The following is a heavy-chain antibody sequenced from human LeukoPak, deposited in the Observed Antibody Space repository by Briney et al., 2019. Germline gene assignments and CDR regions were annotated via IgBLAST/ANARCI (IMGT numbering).Heavy chain of an antibody. CDR2: IYTSGST. V-gene: IGHV4-4*07. D-gene: IGHD1-7*01. Sequence: SETLSLTCTVPGGSISSYYWSWIRQPAGKGLEWIGRIYTSGSTNYNPSLQSRVTMSVDTSKNQFSLKLSSVTAADTAVYYCARTKRGITGTTGFDYWGQGTLVTVSS. CDR1: GGSISSYY. CDR3: ARTKRGITGTTGFDY. J-gene: IGHJ4*02.